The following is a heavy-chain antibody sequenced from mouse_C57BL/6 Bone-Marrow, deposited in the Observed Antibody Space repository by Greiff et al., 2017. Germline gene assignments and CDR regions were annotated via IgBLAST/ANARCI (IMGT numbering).Heavy chain of an antibody. CDR3: AGLLRFYWYFDV. J-gene: IGHJ1*03. CDR2: IYPRSGNT. V-gene: IGHV1-81*01. D-gene: IGHD2-3*01. CDR1: GYTFTSSG. Sequence: QVQLQQSGAELARPGASVKLSCKASGYTFTSSGISWVKQRTGQGLEWIGEIYPRSGNTYYNEKFKGKATLTADKSSSTAYMELRSLTSEDSAVYFCAGLLRFYWYFDVWGTGTTVTVSS.